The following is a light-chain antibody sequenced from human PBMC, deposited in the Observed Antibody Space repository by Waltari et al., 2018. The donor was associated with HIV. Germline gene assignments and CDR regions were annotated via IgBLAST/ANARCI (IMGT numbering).Light chain of an antibody. V-gene: IGLV1-47*01. CDR2: RSN. CDR1: SSNIGDNY. J-gene: IGLJ1*01. CDR3: AAWDDSHSGYV. Sequence: QPVLTQPPSASGTPGQRVTISCSGSSSNIGDNYVYWYQQLPATSPKLLIYRSNQRPSGVPDRFSGSKSDTSASLAISGLRSDDEADYYCAAWDDSHSGYVFGTGTKVTVL.